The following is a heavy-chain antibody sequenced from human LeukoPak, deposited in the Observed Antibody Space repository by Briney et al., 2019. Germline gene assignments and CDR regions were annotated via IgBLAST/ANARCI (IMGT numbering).Heavy chain of an antibody. CDR2: INPNSGGT. Sequence: ASVKVSCKASGYTFTGCYMHWVRQAPGQGLEWMGWINPNSGGTNYAQKFQGRVTMTRDTSISTAYMELSRLRSDDTAVYYCARSRITMIVVVPKADAFDIWGQGTMVAVSS. CDR1: GYTFTGCY. V-gene: IGHV1-2*02. CDR3: ARSRITMIVVVPKADAFDI. J-gene: IGHJ3*02. D-gene: IGHD3-22*01.